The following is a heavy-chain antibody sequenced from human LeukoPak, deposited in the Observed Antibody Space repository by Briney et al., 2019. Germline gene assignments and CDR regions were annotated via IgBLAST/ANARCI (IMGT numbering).Heavy chain of an antibody. CDR2: INHSGST. CDR1: GGSFSGYY. V-gene: IGHV4-34*01. Sequence: SQTLSLTCAVYGGSFSGYYWSWISQPPGKGLEWNGEINHSGSTNYNPSLKSRVTISVDTSKNQFSLKLSSVTAADTAVYYCARGTMTTVTYYFDYWGQGTLVTVSS. CDR3: ARGTMTTVTYYFDY. J-gene: IGHJ4*02. D-gene: IGHD4-17*01.